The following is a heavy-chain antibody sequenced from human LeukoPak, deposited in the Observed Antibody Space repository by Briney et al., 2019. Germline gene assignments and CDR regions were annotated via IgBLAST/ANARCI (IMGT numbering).Heavy chain of an antibody. D-gene: IGHD4/OR15-4a*01. CDR2: VGSKTDGGTT. CDR3: TTGGLWDPHDY. V-gene: IGHV3-15*04. J-gene: IGHJ4*02. Sequence: GGSLRLSCAASGFTFSDAWMSWVRQAPGKGLEWVGHVGSKTDGGTTDYAAPVKGRFTISRDDSKNTVFLQMNSLKTEDTAVYFCTTGGLWDPHDYWGQGTLVTVSS. CDR1: GFTFSDAW.